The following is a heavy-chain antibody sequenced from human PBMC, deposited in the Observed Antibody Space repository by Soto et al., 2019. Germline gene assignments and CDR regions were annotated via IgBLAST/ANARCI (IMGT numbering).Heavy chain of an antibody. Sequence: ASVKVSCKASGYTFTSYDIEWVRQATGQGPEWMGWMNPNSGKTGYAQKFQGRVTMTWNTSMTTAYMELSGLRSEDTAVYYCARYDPVVRDAFDIWGQGTMVTVSS. D-gene: IGHD2-15*01. CDR3: ARYDPVVRDAFDI. V-gene: IGHV1-8*01. CDR1: GYTFTSYD. J-gene: IGHJ3*02. CDR2: MNPNSGKT.